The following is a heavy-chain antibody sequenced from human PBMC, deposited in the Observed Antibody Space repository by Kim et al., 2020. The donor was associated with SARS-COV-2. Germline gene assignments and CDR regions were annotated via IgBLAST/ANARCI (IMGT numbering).Heavy chain of an antibody. CDR3: ARAPWLLPDY. CDR1: GGSITNYF. Sequence: SETLSLTCTVSGGSITNYFWSWIRQPPGKGLEWIGHIYYSGSTNYNPSLKSQVTISVDTSKNQFSLKLSSVTAADTAVYYCARAPWLLPDYWGQGTLVTV. CDR2: IYYSGST. V-gene: IGHV4-59*13. D-gene: IGHD2-15*01. J-gene: IGHJ4*02.